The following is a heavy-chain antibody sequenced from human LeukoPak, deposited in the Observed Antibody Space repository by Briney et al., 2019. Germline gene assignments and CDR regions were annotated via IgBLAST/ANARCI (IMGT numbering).Heavy chain of an antibody. J-gene: IGHJ4*02. D-gene: IGHD3-22*01. CDR3: ARDSTYYLRYGYFDS. V-gene: IGHV3-11*04. CDR1: GFNFGDYY. CDR2: ISRSGSTI. Sequence: GGSLRLSCVVSGFNFGDYYMSWIRQAPGKGLEWVSYISRSGSTIYYADSVKGRFTISRNNANNSVSLQMNNLRAEDTAVYYCARDSTYYLRYGYFDSWGQGILVTVSS.